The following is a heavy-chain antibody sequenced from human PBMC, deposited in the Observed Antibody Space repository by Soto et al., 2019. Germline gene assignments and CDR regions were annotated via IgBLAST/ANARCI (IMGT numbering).Heavy chain of an antibody. CDR1: GFTFSSYG. D-gene: IGHD2-15*01. CDR2: ISYDGSNK. Sequence: QVPLVESGGGVVQPGRSLRLSCAASGFTFSSYGMHWVRQAPGKGLEWVAVISYDGSNKYYADSVKGRFTISRDNSXXTLYLQMNSLRAEDTAVYYCAKDRDIVVVVAAFDYWGQGTLVTVSS. CDR3: AKDRDIVVVVAAFDY. J-gene: IGHJ4*02. V-gene: IGHV3-30*18.